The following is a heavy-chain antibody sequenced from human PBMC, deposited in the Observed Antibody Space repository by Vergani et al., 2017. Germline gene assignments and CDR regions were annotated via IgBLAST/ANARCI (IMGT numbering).Heavy chain of an antibody. CDR2: IWYDGSNK. Sequence: QVQLVESGGGVVQPGRSLRLYCAASGFTFSSYGMHWVRQAPGKGLEWVAVIWYDGSNKYYADAVKGRFTISRDNSKNTLYLQMNSLRAEDTAVYYCARDLAGATDYWGQGTLVTVSS. V-gene: IGHV3-33*01. CDR3: ARDLAGATDY. D-gene: IGHD1-26*01. J-gene: IGHJ4*02. CDR1: GFTFSSYG.